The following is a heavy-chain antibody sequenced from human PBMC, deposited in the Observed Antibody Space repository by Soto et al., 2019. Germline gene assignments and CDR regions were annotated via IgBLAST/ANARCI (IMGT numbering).Heavy chain of an antibody. V-gene: IGHV1-69*12. CDR3: ARAEEDWFDP. J-gene: IGHJ5*02. CDR2: IIPIFGKA. Sequence: QVQLVQSGAEVKKPGSSVKVSCKASGGTFSSYAISWVRQAPGQGLEWMGGIIPIFGKANYAQKFQGRVTISADDSTSTDYMELSSLRSEDTDVYYCARAEEDWFDPWGQGTLVAVSS. CDR1: GGTFSSYA.